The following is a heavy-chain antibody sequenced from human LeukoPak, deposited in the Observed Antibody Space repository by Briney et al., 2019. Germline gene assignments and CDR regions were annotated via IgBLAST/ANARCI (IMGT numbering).Heavy chain of an antibody. CDR2: IRYDGSSK. J-gene: IGHJ5*02. D-gene: IGHD6-19*01. CDR1: GFTFSSYG. CDR3: AGIAVAAIP. Sequence: GGSLRLSCAASGFTFSSYGMHWVRQAPGKGLEWVAFIRYDGSSKYYADSVKGRFTISRDNFENALYLQMNSLRPEDTAVYYCAGIAVAAIPWGQGTLVTVSS. V-gene: IGHV3-30*02.